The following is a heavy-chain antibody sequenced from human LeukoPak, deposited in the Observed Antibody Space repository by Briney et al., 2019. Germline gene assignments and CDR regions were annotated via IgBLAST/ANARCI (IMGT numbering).Heavy chain of an antibody. D-gene: IGHD2-15*01. Sequence: PGGSLRLSCAASGFTFSSYEMNWVRQAPGKGLEWVSYISSSGSTIYYADSVKGRFTISRDNAKNSLYLQMNSLRAEDTAVYYCAMLTPSSYYFDYWGQGTLVTVS. CDR2: ISSSGSTI. CDR3: AMLTPSSYYFDY. J-gene: IGHJ4*02. CDR1: GFTFSSYE. V-gene: IGHV3-48*03.